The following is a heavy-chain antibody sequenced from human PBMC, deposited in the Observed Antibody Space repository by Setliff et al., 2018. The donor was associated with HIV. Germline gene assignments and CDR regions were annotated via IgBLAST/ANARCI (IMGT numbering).Heavy chain of an antibody. J-gene: IGHJ6*03. CDR3: VRTNYYYYYMDV. Sequence: SETLSLTCTVSGGSISTSRYYWGWIRQPPGKGLEWIGYIFYKGSTFYNPSLKSRVSISVLRSTDQFFLRLNSVTAADTAVYYCVRTNYYYYYMDVWGKGTTVTVSS. CDR1: GGSISTSRYY. CDR2: IFYKGST. V-gene: IGHV4-31*03.